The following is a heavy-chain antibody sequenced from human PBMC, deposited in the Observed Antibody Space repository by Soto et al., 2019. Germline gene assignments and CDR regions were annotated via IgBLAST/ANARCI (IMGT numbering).Heavy chain of an antibody. Sequence: GGSLRLSCAASGFTFSSYAMSWVRQAPGKGLEWVSAISGSGGSTYYADSVKGRFTISRDNSKNTLYLQMNSLRAEDTAVYYCAKGGYCSGGSCYSRAWSDAFDIWGQGTMVTVSS. J-gene: IGHJ3*02. CDR1: GFTFSSYA. CDR2: ISGSGGST. V-gene: IGHV3-23*01. D-gene: IGHD2-15*01. CDR3: AKGGYCSGGSCYSRAWSDAFDI.